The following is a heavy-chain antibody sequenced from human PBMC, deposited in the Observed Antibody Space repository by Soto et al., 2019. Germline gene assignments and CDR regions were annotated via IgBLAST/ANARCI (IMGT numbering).Heavy chain of an antibody. J-gene: IGHJ6*02. D-gene: IGHD2-21*02. CDR2: IWYDGSNK. V-gene: IGHV3-33*01. CDR1: GFTFSSYG. CDR3: ARDVCGGDCYSYYYYGMDV. Sequence: QVQLVESGGGVVQPGRSLRLSCAASGFTFSSYGMHWVRQAPGKGLEWVAVIWYDGSNKYYADSVKGRFTISRDNSKNTLYLQMNSLRAEDTAVYYCARDVCGGDCYSYYYYGMDVWDQGTTVTVSS.